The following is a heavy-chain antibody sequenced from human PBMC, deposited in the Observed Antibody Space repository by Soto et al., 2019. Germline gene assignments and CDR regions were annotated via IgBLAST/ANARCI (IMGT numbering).Heavy chain of an antibody. V-gene: IGHV3-30-3*01. D-gene: IGHD1-26*01. Sequence: QVQLVESGGGVGQPGRSLRLSCAASGFTFSSNAMHWVRQAPGKGLEWVAVLSYDGSNKYYADSVKGRFTISRDNSKNTLYLQMDSLRTEHTALYYCARDVESGSSQYYYYFYGMYVWGQGTTVTVSS. CDR2: LSYDGSNK. CDR3: ARDVESGSSQYYYYFYGMYV. CDR1: GFTFSSNA. J-gene: IGHJ6*02.